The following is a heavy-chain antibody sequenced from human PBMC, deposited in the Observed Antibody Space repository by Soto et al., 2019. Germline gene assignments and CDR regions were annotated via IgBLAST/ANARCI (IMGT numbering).Heavy chain of an antibody. Sequence: SETLSLTCAVSGGSISSSNWWSWVRQPPGKGLEWIGEIYHSGSTNYNPSLKSRVTISVDKSKNQFSLKLSSVTAADTAVYYCAVDSSGYYSRGFDPWGQGTLVTVSS. CDR1: GGSISSSNW. V-gene: IGHV4-4*02. D-gene: IGHD3-22*01. CDR2: IYHSGST. J-gene: IGHJ5*02. CDR3: AVDSSGYYSRGFDP.